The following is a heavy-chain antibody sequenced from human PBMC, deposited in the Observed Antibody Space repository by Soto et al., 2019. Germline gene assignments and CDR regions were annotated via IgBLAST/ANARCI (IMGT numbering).Heavy chain of an antibody. CDR2: ILYDGRDK. CDR3: AIDPKYRTSSLRNYFEY. Sequence: GGSLRLSYGLSVFPFSSYALHWVPQASGQGLEWVAVILYDGRDKGFAAPARGLFTISRDNSKNTPYLHSNSLRAEDTAKYQYAIDPKYRTSSLRNYFEYWGQGSLVTVSS. J-gene: IGHJ4*02. V-gene: IGHV3-30*03. D-gene: IGHD6-6*01. CDR1: VFPFSSYA.